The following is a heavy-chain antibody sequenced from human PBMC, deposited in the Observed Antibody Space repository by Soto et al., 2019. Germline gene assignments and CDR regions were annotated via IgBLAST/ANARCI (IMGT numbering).Heavy chain of an antibody. CDR3: SRHGFGSLHCLVDV. D-gene: IGHD3-10*01. CDR2: IQYNGYS. J-gene: IGHJ6*02. Sequence: QVQLQESGPGLVKPSETLSLTCTVSGGSITNYYCSWFRQPPGKGLEWIGYIQYNGYSAYNLSLKRRVTMSMDTSKTQFSLMQESVTATDTAVYYCSRHGFGSLHCLVDVWGQGTTVIVSS. CDR1: GGSITNYY. V-gene: IGHV4-59*08.